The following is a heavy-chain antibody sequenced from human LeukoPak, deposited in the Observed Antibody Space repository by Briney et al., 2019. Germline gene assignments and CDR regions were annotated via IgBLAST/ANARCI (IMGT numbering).Heavy chain of an antibody. D-gene: IGHD3-10*02. CDR2: IIPIFGTA. V-gene: IGHV1-69*13. J-gene: IGHJ5*02. Sequence: VASVKVSCKASGGTFSSYAISWVRQAPGQGLEWMGGIIPIFGTANYAQKFQGRVTITADESTSTAYMELSSLRSEDTAVYYCARMLGGWFDPWGQGTLVTVSS. CDR1: GGTFSSYA. CDR3: ARMLGGWFDP.